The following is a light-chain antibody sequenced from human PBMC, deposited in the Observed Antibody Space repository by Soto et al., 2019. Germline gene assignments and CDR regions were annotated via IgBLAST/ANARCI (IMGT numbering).Light chain of an antibody. CDR1: SSNIGSNT. CDR2: SNN. Sequence: QSVLTQPPSASGTPGQRVTISCSGSSSNIGSNTVNWYQQLPGTAPKLLIYSNNKRPSGVPDRFSGSKSDTSASLAISGLQSEDEADYYCAAWDDSLNGYVFGTGTKLTV. J-gene: IGLJ1*01. V-gene: IGLV1-44*01. CDR3: AAWDDSLNGYV.